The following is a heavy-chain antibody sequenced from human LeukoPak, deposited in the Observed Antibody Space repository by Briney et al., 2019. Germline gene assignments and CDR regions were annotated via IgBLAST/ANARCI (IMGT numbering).Heavy chain of an antibody. CDR3: AHQFWKARDWFDP. V-gene: IGHV1-69*13. CDR1: GGTFSSYA. Sequence: GASVTVSFTASGGTFSSYAISWVRQAPGQGLEWMGGIIPIFGTANYAQKFQGRVTITADESTSTAYMELSSLRSEDTAVYYCAHQFWKARDWFDPWGQGTLVTVSS. D-gene: IGHD1-1*01. J-gene: IGHJ5*02. CDR2: IIPIFGTA.